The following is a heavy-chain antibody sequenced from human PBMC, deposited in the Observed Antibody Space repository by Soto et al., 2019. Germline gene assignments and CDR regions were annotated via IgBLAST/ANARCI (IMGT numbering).Heavy chain of an antibody. CDR3: AKAMYYYDSSGPTGF. V-gene: IGHV3-30*18. CDR1: GFTFSSYD. J-gene: IGHJ4*02. CDR2: ISYDGSNK. D-gene: IGHD3-22*01. Sequence: QVQLVESGGGVVQPGRSLRLSCAASGFTFSSYDMHWVRQAPGKGLEWVAVISYDGSNKYYADSVKGRFTISRDNSKNTLYLQMNSLRAEDTAVYFCAKAMYYYDSSGPTGFWGQGTLVTVSS.